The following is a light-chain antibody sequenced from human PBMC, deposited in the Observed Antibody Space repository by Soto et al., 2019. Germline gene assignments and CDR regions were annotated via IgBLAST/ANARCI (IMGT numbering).Light chain of an antibody. CDR2: AAS. CDR3: QQSYSTPYT. J-gene: IGKJ2*01. Sequence: DIQMTQSPSSLSASVGDRVTITCRASQSISNFLNWCQQQPGKAPKLLIYAASSLQSGVPLRFSGSGSGTDFTLTISSXQPEDFATYYCQQSYSTPYTFGQGTKVDIK. CDR1: QSISNF. V-gene: IGKV1-39*01.